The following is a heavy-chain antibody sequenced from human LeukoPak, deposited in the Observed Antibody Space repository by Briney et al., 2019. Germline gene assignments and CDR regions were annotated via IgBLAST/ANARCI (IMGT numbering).Heavy chain of an antibody. CDR1: GYTLTELS. J-gene: IGHJ3*01. D-gene: IGHD2-2*01. CDR3: ATGSVVVPAASLSV. Sequence: GASVKVSCKVSGYTLTELSMHWVRQAPGKGLEWMGGFDPEDGETIYAQKFQGRVTMTEDTSTDTAYMELSSLRSEDTAVYYCATGSVVVPAASLSVWGQGTMVTVSS. CDR2: FDPEDGET. V-gene: IGHV1-24*01.